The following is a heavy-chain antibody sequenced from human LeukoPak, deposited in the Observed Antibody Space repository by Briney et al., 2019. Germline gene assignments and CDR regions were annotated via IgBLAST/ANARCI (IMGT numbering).Heavy chain of an antibody. Sequence: SETLSLTCTVSGGSISSYYWSWIRQPPGKGLEWIGYIYYSGNTNYNPSLKSRVTISGDTSKNQFSLKLSSVTAADTAVYYCARYYCSSTICSLFDYWGQGTLVTVSS. CDR3: ARYYCSSTICSLFDY. D-gene: IGHD2-2*01. CDR2: IYYSGNT. J-gene: IGHJ4*02. V-gene: IGHV4-59*01. CDR1: GGSISSYY.